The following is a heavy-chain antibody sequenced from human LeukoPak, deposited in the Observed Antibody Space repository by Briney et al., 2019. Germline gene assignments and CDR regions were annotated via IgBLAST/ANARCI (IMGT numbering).Heavy chain of an antibody. D-gene: IGHD3-22*01. CDR2: IYYSGST. CDR3: ARHYDSSGYYSYYYYGMDV. V-gene: IGHV4-59*01. Sequence: LETLSLTCTVSGGSISSYYWSWIRQPPGKGLEWIGYIYYSGSTNYNPSLKSRVTISVDTSKNQFSLKLSSVTAADTAVYYCARHYDSSGYYSYYYYGMDVWGQGTTVTVSS. J-gene: IGHJ6*02. CDR1: GGSISSYY.